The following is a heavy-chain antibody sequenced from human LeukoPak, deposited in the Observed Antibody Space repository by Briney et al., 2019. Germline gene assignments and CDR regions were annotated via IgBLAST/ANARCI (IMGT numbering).Heavy chain of an antibody. V-gene: IGHV1-3*04. Sequence: GASVKASCKASGYTFTSYAMNWVRQAPGQRLEWMGWINIGNGNTKYSQNFQGRITITRDTSATTAYMDLSSLRSEDTAMYYCARRLGRSFDYWGQGTLVTVSS. CDR2: INIGNGNT. D-gene: IGHD2-21*01. CDR3: ARRLGRSFDY. CDR1: GYTFTSYA. J-gene: IGHJ4*02.